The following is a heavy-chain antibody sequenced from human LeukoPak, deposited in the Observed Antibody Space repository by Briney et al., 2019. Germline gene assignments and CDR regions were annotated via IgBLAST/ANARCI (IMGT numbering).Heavy chain of an antibody. Sequence: ASVKVSCKASGYTFTSYGISWVRQAPGQGLEWMGWIGAYNGNTNYAQKLQGRVTMTTDTSTSTAYMELRSLRSDDTAVYYCARDSLVGATAYYYYGMDVWGQGTTVTFSS. CDR2: IGAYNGNT. D-gene: IGHD1-26*01. V-gene: IGHV1-18*01. CDR1: GYTFTSYG. J-gene: IGHJ6*02. CDR3: ARDSLVGATAYYYYGMDV.